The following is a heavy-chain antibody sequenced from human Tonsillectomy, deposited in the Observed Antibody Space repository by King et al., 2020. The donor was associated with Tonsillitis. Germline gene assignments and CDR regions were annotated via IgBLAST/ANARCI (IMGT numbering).Heavy chain of an antibody. D-gene: IGHD5-18*01. CDR2: INHSGST. V-gene: IGHV4-34*01. J-gene: IGHJ4*02. CDR3: ARGDRGYSSGDY. CDR1: GVSFSGYY. Sequence: VQLQQWGAGLLKPSETLSLTCAVYGVSFSGYYWSWIRQPPGKGLEWIGEINHSGSTNYNQSLKSRVTISVDTSKNQFSLKLSSVTAADTAVYYCARGDRGYSSGDYWGQGTLVTVSS.